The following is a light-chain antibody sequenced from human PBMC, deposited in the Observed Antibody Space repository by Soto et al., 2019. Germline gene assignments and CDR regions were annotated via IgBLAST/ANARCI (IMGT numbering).Light chain of an antibody. CDR1: QSVSNNY. J-gene: IGKJ2*01. CDR2: GSS. V-gene: IGKV3-20*01. CDR3: QQYGSSPPYT. Sequence: EVVLTQSPGTLSLSPGERATLACRASQSVSNNYLAWYQQKPGQSPKLLIFGSSDRATGIPDRFSGSGSGTDVTLTISSLEPEDFAVYYCQQYGSSPPYTFGQGTNLEIK.